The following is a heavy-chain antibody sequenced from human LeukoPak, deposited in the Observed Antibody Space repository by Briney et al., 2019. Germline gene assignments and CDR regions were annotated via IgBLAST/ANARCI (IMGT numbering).Heavy chain of an antibody. CDR1: GFTFSTYA. J-gene: IGHJ5*02. Sequence: GGSLRLSCAASGFTFSTYALSWVRQAPGKGLEWVSSISGSAGGTYYADSVKGRFTISRDNSKNTLYLQIHSLRAEDTAVYYCAKNWVASSWFNWFDPWGQGTLVTVSS. CDR3: AKNWVASSWFNWFDP. D-gene: IGHD6-13*01. CDR2: ISGSAGGT. V-gene: IGHV3-23*01.